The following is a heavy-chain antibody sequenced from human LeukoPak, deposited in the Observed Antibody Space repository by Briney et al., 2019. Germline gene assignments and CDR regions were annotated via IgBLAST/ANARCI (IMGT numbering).Heavy chain of an antibody. CDR2: IYYSGTT. Sequence: SETLSLTCTVSGGSISIFYWSWIRQPPGKGLEWIGDIYYSGTTNYNPSPKSRVTISLDTSKNQFSLRLSSVIAADTAVYYCARIDAVAATPTSFDYWGQGTLVTVSS. J-gene: IGHJ4*02. V-gene: IGHV4-59*01. D-gene: IGHD6-19*01. CDR1: GGSISIFY. CDR3: ARIDAVAATPTSFDY.